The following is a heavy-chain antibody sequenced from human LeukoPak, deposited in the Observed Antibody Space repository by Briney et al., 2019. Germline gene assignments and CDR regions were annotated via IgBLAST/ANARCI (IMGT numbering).Heavy chain of an antibody. CDR1: GFTFSSYG. Sequence: GRSLRLSCAASGFTFSSYGMHWVRQAPGKGLEGVAVIWYDGSNKYYADSVKGRFTISRDNSKNTLYLQMNSLRAEDTAVYYCARTYYYDSSGIFDYWGQGTLVTVSS. V-gene: IGHV3-33*01. CDR3: ARTYYYDSSGIFDY. J-gene: IGHJ4*02. D-gene: IGHD3-22*01. CDR2: IWYDGSNK.